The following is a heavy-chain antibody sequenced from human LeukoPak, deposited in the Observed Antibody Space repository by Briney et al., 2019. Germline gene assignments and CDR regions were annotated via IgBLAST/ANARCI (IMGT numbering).Heavy chain of an antibody. CDR3: AIGRAGVARYYPNWFDP. D-gene: IGHD1-26*01. J-gene: IGHJ5*02. Sequence: SQTLSLTCTVSGGSISSGSYYWSWIRQPAGKGLEWIGRIYTSGSTNYNPSLKSRVTISVDTSKNQFSLKLSSVTAADTAVYYCAIGRAGVARYYPNWFDPWGQGPLVTVSS. V-gene: IGHV4-61*02. CDR2: IYTSGST. CDR1: GGSISSGSYY.